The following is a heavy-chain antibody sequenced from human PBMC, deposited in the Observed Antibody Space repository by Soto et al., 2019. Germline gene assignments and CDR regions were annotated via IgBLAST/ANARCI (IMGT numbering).Heavy chain of an antibody. D-gene: IGHD2-8*01. CDR2: ISGSGGST. J-gene: IGHJ6*03. CDR1: GFTFSSYA. CDR3: AKFYCTNGVCYTYYYYYMDV. V-gene: IGHV3-23*01. Sequence: GSLRLSCAASGFTFSSYAMSWVRQAPGKGLEWVSAISGSGGSTYYADSVKGRFTISRDNSKNTLYLQMNSLRAEDTAVYYCAKFYCTNGVCYTYYYYYMDVWGKGTTVTVSS.